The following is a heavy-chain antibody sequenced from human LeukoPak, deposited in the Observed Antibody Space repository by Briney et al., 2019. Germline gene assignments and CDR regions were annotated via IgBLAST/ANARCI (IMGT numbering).Heavy chain of an antibody. CDR1: GGTFSSYA. J-gene: IGHJ4*02. V-gene: IGHV1-69*13. Sequence: ASVTVSCKASGGTFSSYAISWVRQAPGQGLEWMGGIIPIFGTANYAQKFQGRVTITADESTSTAYMELSSLRSEDTAVYYCARETSDSSGTPDDYWGQGTLVTVSS. D-gene: IGHD3-22*01. CDR2: IIPIFGTA. CDR3: ARETSDSSGTPDDY.